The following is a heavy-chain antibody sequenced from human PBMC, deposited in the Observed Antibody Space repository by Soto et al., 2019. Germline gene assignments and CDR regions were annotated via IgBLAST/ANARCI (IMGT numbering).Heavy chain of an antibody. Sequence: ASVKVSCKASGYTFTGYYMHWVRQAPGQGLEWMGWINPNSGGTNCAQKFQGWVTMTRDTSISTAYMELSRLRSDDTAVYYCARAVAGSFFAFDIWGQGTMVTVSS. CDR3: ARAVAGSFFAFDI. CDR1: GYTFTGYY. J-gene: IGHJ3*02. D-gene: IGHD6-19*01. V-gene: IGHV1-2*04. CDR2: INPNSGGT.